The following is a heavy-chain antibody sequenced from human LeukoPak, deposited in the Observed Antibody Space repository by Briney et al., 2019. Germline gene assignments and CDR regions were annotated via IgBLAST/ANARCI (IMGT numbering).Heavy chain of an antibody. Sequence: PSETLSLTCAVYGGSFSGYYWSWIRQPPGKGLEWIGEINHSGSTNYNPSLKSRVTISVDTSKNQFSLKLTSVTAADTAVYYCARGSVVGLGYWGQGTLDTVSS. CDR3: ARGSVVGLGY. V-gene: IGHV4-34*01. J-gene: IGHJ4*02. CDR2: INHSGST. CDR1: GGSFSGYY. D-gene: IGHD3-16*01.